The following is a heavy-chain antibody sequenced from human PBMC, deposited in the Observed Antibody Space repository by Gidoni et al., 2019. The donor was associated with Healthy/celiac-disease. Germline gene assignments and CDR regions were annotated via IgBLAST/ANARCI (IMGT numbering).Heavy chain of an antibody. V-gene: IGHV4-4*02. D-gene: IGHD6-19*01. CDR2: IYHSGST. CDR3: ARVSSRLWLVHKELDY. J-gene: IGHJ4*02. Sequence: QVQLQESGPGLVKPSGTLSLTCAVSGGSISSSNWWSWVRQPPGKGLEWIGEIYHSGSTNYNPSLKRRVTISVDKSKNQFSLKLSSVTAADTAVYYCARVSSRLWLVHKELDYWGQGTLVTVSS. CDR1: GGSISSSNW.